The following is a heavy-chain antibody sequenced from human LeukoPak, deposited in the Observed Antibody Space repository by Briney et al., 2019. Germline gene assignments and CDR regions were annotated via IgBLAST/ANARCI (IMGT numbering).Heavy chain of an antibody. CDR3: ARVPYDSSGYPYFDY. D-gene: IGHD3-22*01. V-gene: IGHV4-59*01. J-gene: IGHJ4*02. CDR2: IYYSGST. CDR1: GASISGYY. Sequence: PSETLSLTCTVSGASISGYYWICIRQPPGKGLEWIGYIYYSGSTNYNPSLKSRVNISVDTSKNQFSLKLSSVSAADTAVYYCARVPYDSSGYPYFDYWGQGTLVTVSS.